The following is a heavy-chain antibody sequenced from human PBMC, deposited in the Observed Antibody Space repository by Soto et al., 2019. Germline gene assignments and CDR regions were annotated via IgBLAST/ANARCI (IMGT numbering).Heavy chain of an antibody. V-gene: IGHV4-59*01. J-gene: IGHJ4*02. Sequence: QVQLQESGPGLVKPSETLSLTCTVSGDSIINYYWSWIRQPPGKGLEWIGYISYTGSTNYNPSLRSRVTMSVDTSKNQFSLKLSSVTAADTAVYYCARDRLASTGRTEEWGQGALVNVSS. D-gene: IGHD3-3*02. CDR3: ARDRLASTGRTEE. CDR1: GDSIINYY. CDR2: ISYTGST.